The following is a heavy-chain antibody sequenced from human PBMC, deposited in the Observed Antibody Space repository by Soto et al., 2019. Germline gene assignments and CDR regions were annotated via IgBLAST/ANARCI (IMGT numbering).Heavy chain of an antibody. J-gene: IGHJ5*02. CDR1: GGSISSYY. CDR3: ARDSAPGYSRWFAGYNWFDP. Sequence: PSETLSLTCTVSGGSISSYYWNWIRQPAGKGLEWIGRIYTSGSTNYNPSLKSRVTMSVDTSKNQFSLKLSSVTAADTAVYYCARDSAPGYSRWFAGYNWFDPWGQGTLVTVSS. D-gene: IGHD6-13*01. V-gene: IGHV4-4*07. CDR2: IYTSGST.